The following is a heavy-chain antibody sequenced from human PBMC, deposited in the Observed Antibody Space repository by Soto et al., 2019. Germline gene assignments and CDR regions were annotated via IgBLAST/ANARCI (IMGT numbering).Heavy chain of an antibody. CDR3: ARGRAADRGDWFDP. CDR1: GDSLSSNSAA. V-gene: IGHV6-1*01. CDR2: TYYRSKWYN. J-gene: IGHJ5*02. Sequence: SQTLSLTCAISGDSLSSNSAAWNWIRQSPSRGLEWLGRTYYRSKWYNDYALSVKSRITVTPDTSKNQFSLQLNSVTPEDAAVYYCARGRAADRGDWFDPWGQGTQVTVPQ. D-gene: IGHD6-13*01.